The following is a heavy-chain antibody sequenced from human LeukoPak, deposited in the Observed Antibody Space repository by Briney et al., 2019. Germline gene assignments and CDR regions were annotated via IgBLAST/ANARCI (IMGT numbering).Heavy chain of an antibody. CDR2: ISYDGSNK. CDR3: ARAPPYCSGGSCYSYFDY. CDR1: GFTFSSYA. D-gene: IGHD2-15*01. Sequence: PGGSLRLSCAASGFTFSSYAMSWVRQAPGKGLEWVAVISYDGSNKYYADSVKGRFTISRDNSKNTLYLQMNSLRAEDTAVYYCARAPPYCSGGSCYSYFDYWGQGTLVTVSS. J-gene: IGHJ4*02. V-gene: IGHV3-30-3*01.